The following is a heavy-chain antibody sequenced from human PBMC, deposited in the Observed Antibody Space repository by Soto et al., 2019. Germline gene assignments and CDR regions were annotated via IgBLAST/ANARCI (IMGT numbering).Heavy chain of an antibody. Sequence: QLQLQESGPGLVKPSETLSLTCTVSGGSISSSSYYWGWIRQSPGKGLEWIGSIFYSGSTYYNPSLKPRVTISVDTSKNQFSLKLNSATAAQTAVYYCARSLTGAYWYFDLWGSGTLFTVSS. D-gene: IGHD7-27*01. CDR3: ARSLTGAYWYFDL. V-gene: IGHV4-39*01. J-gene: IGHJ2*01. CDR1: GGSISSSSYY. CDR2: IFYSGST.